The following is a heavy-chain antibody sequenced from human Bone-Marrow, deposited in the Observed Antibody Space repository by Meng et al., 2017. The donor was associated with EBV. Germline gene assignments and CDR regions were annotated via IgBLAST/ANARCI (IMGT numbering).Heavy chain of an antibody. D-gene: IGHD1-1*01. V-gene: IGHV4-39*07. CDR2: IYYNGRT. J-gene: IGHJ4*02. CDR1: GGSISSISYF. Sequence: LRLQESGPGLVRPSETLSLTCTVSGGSISSISYFWGWMRQPPGKGLEWIGSIYYNGRTNYNPSLKSRVTISIDTSKNQFSLKLNSVTAADTAVYYCARDLQLNNWGQGILVTVSS. CDR3: ARDLQLNN.